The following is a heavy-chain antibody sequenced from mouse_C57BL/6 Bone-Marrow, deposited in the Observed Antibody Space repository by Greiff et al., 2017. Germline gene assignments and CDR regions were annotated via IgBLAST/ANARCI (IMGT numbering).Heavy chain of an antibody. CDR1: AYTFTIYW. CDR2: IHPNSGST. V-gene: IGHV1-64*01. Sequence: VQLQQPGAELVKPVASVMLSCKASAYTFTIYWMHWVKQRPGQGLEWIGMIHPNSGSTNYNEKFKSKATLTVDKSSSTSYMQLSSLTSEDSAVYYCARNYGSSGAKDYWGQGTSVTVSS. CDR3: ARNYGSSGAKDY. J-gene: IGHJ4*01. D-gene: IGHD1-1*01.